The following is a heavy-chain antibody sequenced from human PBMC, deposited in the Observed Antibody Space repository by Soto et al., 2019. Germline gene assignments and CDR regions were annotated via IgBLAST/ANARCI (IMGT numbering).Heavy chain of an antibody. D-gene: IGHD3-9*01. J-gene: IGHJ3*02. CDR2: IYYSGST. CDR1: GGSISSYY. V-gene: IGHV4-59*01. Sequence: SETLSLTCTVSGGSISSYYWSWIRQPPGKGLEWIGYIYYSGSTNYNPSLKSRVTISVDTPKNQFSLKLSSVTAADTAVYYCASHYDILTGYYMGDAFDIWGQGTMVTVSS. CDR3: ASHYDILTGYYMGDAFDI.